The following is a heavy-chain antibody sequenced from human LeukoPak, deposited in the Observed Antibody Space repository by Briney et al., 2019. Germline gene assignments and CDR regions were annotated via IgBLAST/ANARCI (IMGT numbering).Heavy chain of an antibody. V-gene: IGHV5-51*01. CDR3: ARRDSSSWSRYGMDV. D-gene: IGHD6-13*01. J-gene: IGHJ6*02. CDR1: GYSVTSYW. Sequence: PGESLKISCKGPGYSVTSYWIGLVRQMPGKGLEWMGIIYPGDSDTIYSPSFQGQVTISADKSISTAYLQWSSLKASDTAMYYCARRDSSSWSRYGMDVWGQGTTVNVSS. CDR2: IYPGDSDT.